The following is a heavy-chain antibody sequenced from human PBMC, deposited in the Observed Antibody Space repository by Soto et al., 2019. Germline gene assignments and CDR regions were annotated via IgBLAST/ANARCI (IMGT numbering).Heavy chain of an antibody. CDR2: IDPSDGTT. J-gene: IGHJ3*02. V-gene: IGHV1-46*04. CDR1: GYAFTTYH. CDR3: ARDEVPDVQNDAFDI. Sequence: GASVKVSCKASGYAFTTYHMHWVRQAPGQGLEWMGMIDPSDGTTTYAQKLQGRVTMTRDTATSTVYMELSSLRSEDTAVYYRARDEVPDVQNDAFDIWGQGTMVTVSS.